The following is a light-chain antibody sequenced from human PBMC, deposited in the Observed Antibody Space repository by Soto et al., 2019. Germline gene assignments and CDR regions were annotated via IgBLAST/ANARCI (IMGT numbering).Light chain of an antibody. J-gene: IGLJ2*01. CDR1: SSDVGRYNY. Sequence: QSALTQPASVSGSPGQSITISCTGTSSDVGRYNYVSWYQQHPGKAPKLMIFDVTNRPSGVSNRFSGSKSGNTASLTISGLQAEDEADYHCSSFTSSSTLVFGGGTKLTVL. CDR2: DVT. CDR3: SSFTSSSTLV. V-gene: IGLV2-14*03.